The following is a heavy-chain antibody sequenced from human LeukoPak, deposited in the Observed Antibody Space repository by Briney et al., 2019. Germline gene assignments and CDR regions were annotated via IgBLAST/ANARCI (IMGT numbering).Heavy chain of an antibody. V-gene: IGHV1-18*01. CDR2: ISAYNGNT. J-gene: IGHJ3*02. CDR1: GYTFTSYG. CDR3: ARRIQLWLGDDAFDI. D-gene: IGHD5-18*01. Sequence: GASVKVSCKASGYTFTSYGISWVRQAPGQGLEWMGWISAYNGNTNYAQKLQGRVTMTTDTSTSTAYTELRSLRSDDTAVYYCARRIQLWLGDDAFDIWGQGTMVTVSS.